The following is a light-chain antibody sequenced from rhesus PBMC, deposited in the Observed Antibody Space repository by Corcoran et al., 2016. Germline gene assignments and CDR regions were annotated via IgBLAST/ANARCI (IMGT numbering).Light chain of an antibody. CDR3: QQYSSSPYS. CDR2: TAS. Sequence: DIQMTQSPSSLSASVGDTVTITCRASQSIGTWLGWYQQKAGKAPELLMYTASSLQSGVPSRVSGSGAETDFTLTISSLQSEDFATYYCQQYSSSPYSFGQGTKVEIK. J-gene: IGKJ2*01. CDR1: QSIGTW. V-gene: IGKV1-22*01.